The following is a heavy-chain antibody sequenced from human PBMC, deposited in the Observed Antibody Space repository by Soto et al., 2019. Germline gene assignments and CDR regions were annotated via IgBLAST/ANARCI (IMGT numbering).Heavy chain of an antibody. D-gene: IGHD6-13*01. CDR1: GFTFNNYG. CDR3: AKDEGIAASHWID. Sequence: QVQLVESGGGVVQPGTSLRLSCAASGFTFNNYGMHWVRQAPGTGLEWVAAISNDGSDKYYADSVKGRLTICRDNSKNTLYLQMDSPRDEDTAVYYCAKDEGIAASHWIDWGQGNMVTVCS. J-gene: IGHJ3*01. V-gene: IGHV3-30*18. CDR2: ISNDGSDK.